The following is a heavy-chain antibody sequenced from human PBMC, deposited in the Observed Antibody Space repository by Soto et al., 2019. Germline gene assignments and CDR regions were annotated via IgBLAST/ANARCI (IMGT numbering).Heavy chain of an antibody. CDR1: GVSISSNSYF. J-gene: IGHJ4*02. CDR3: ARVGRLGGTPYYFDY. D-gene: IGHD1-26*01. V-gene: IGHV4-39*01. Sequence: PSETLSLTCTVSGVSISSNSYFWGWIRQPPGRGLEWIGSIYYSGSTYYSPSLKSRVTISVDTSKNQFSLKLSAVTAADTAVYHCARVGRLGGTPYYFDYWGQGTLVTVS. CDR2: IYYSGST.